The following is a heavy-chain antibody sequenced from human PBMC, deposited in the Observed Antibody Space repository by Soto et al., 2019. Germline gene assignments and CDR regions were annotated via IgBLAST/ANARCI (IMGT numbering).Heavy chain of an antibody. CDR2: ISYDGSNK. V-gene: IGHV3-30-3*01. CDR3: ARDGDQLLYGHDAFDI. D-gene: IGHD2-2*02. J-gene: IGHJ3*02. Sequence: QVQLVESGGGVVQPGRSLRLSCAASGFTFSSYAMHWVRQAPGKGLEWVAVISYDGSNKYYADSVKGRFTISRDNSKNTLYLQMNSLRAEDTAVYYCARDGDQLLYGHDAFDIWAQGTMVTVSS. CDR1: GFTFSSYA.